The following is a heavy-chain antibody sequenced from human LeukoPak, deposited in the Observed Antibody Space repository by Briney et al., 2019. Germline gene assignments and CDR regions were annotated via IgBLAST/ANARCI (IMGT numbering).Heavy chain of an antibody. V-gene: IGHV1-18*01. J-gene: IGHJ4*02. CDR3: ATGPYSSGWYYFDY. CDR2: ISAYNGNT. CDR1: GYTFTSYG. D-gene: IGHD6-19*01. Sequence: ASVKVSCKASGYTFTSYGISWVRQAPGQGLEWMGWISAYNGNTNYAQKLQGRVTMTEDTSTDTAYMELSSLRSEDTAVYYCATGPYSSGWYYFDYWGQGTLVTVSS.